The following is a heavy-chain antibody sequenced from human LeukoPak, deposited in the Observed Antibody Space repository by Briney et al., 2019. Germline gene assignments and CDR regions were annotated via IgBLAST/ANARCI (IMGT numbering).Heavy chain of an antibody. CDR2: IYYSGST. CDR1: GDSISSYY. D-gene: IGHD4-17*01. CDR3: EYGDYDGIDY. Sequence: SETLSLTCTVSGDSISSYYWSWIRQPPGKGLEWIGHIYYSGSTNYNPSLESRVTISEDTSKNQFSLKLSSVTAADTAVYYCEYGDYDGIDYWGQGTLVTVSS. V-gene: IGHV4-59*08. J-gene: IGHJ4*02.